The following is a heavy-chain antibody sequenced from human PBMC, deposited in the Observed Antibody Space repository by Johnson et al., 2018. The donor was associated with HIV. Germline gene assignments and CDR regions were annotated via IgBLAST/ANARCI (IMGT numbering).Heavy chain of an antibody. CDR3: RATIAGDAFDI. Sequence: QVQLVESGGGVVQPGRSLRLSCAASGFTFSSYAMHWVRQAPGKGLEWVAVISYDGSNKYYADSVKGRFTISRDNSKNTLYLQMNSLRAEETAVYYTRATIAGDAFDIWGQGTMVTVSS. CDR2: ISYDGSNK. J-gene: IGHJ3*02. D-gene: IGHD5-12*01. CDR1: GFTFSSYA. V-gene: IGHV3-30-3*01.